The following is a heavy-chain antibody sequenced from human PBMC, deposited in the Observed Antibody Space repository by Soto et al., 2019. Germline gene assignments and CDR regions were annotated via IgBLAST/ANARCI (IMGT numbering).Heavy chain of an antibody. Sequence: EVQRVESGGGLVQPGGSLRLSCAASGFTVSSNYMSWVRQAPGKGLERVSIIYSGGTTYYADSVKGRFTISRDNSKNTLYLQMNSLRAEDTAVYYCARAGISQAAAGSLDCCPIDSWGQGTLVTVSS. J-gene: IGHJ4*02. CDR2: IYSGGTT. CDR1: GFTVSSNY. D-gene: IGHD6-13*01. V-gene: IGHV3-66*01. CDR3: ARAGISQAAAGSLDCCPIDS.